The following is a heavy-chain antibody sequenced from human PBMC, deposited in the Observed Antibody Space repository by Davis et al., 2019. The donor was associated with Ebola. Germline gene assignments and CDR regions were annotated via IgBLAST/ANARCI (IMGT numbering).Heavy chain of an antibody. D-gene: IGHD1-26*01. CDR3: AKEIGATLGDYYYGMNV. CDR1: GFIFTSYA. CDR2: ISGSGDNT. V-gene: IGHV3-23*01. J-gene: IGHJ6*02. Sequence: GESLKISCAASGFIFTSYAMSWVRQVPGKGLEWVSGISGSGDNTYYAESVRGRFTMSRDNSKNTVDLHLDGLRAEDTATYYCAKEIGATLGDYYYGMNVWGPGTTVTVSS.